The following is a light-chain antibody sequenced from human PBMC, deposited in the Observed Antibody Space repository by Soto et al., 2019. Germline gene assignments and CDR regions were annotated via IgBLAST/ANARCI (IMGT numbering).Light chain of an antibody. J-gene: IGKJ1*01. V-gene: IGKV1-5*03. CDR3: QHYNSYSAA. CDR2: KAS. Sequence: DIQVTQSPSTLSASVGERVTITCRASQSISSWLAWYQQKPGKAPKLLMYKASTLKSGVPSRFSGSGSGTEFTLTISSLQPDDFSTYYCQHYNSYSAAFGKGTRW. CDR1: QSISSW.